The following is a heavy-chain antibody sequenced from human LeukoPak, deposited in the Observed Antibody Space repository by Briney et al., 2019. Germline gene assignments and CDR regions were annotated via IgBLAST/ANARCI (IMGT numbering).Heavy chain of an antibody. J-gene: IGHJ3*02. V-gene: IGHV5-51*01. Sequence: RGESLKISCKGPGYSFTNYWIAWVRQMPGKGLEWMGIIYPDDSDTRYSPSFQGQVTISADKSISTAYLQWSSLKASDTAMYYCARIWLRAFDIWGQGTMVTVSS. CDR1: GYSFTNYW. CDR2: IYPDDSDT. D-gene: IGHD3-16*01. CDR3: ARIWLRAFDI.